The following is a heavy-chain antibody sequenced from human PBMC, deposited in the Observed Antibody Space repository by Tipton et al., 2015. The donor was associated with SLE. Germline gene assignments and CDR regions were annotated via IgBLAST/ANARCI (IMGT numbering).Heavy chain of an antibody. J-gene: IGHJ5*02. Sequence: TLSLTCTVSGGSISSYYWSWIRQPPGKGLEWIGYIYYSGSTNYNPSLKSRVTISVDTSKNQFSLKLSSVTAADTAVYYCARGRGYYGSGTYHGWFDPWGQGTLVTVSS. CDR3: ARGRGYYGSGTYHGWFDP. CDR1: GGSISSYY. CDR2: IYYSGST. D-gene: IGHD3-10*01. V-gene: IGHV4-59*12.